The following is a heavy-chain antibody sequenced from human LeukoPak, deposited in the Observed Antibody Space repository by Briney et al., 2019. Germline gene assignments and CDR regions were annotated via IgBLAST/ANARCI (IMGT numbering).Heavy chain of an antibody. V-gene: IGHV4-4*02. CDR3: ARKHGSGNWGALDI. D-gene: IGHD3-10*01. Sequence: PSETLSLTCVVSGGSISSRNWWSWVRQPPGKGLEWIGEIYYSGSTNYNPSLKSRVTISVDKSKNQFSLKLSSVTAADTAVYYCARKHGSGNWGALDIWGQGTMVTVSS. J-gene: IGHJ3*02. CDR2: IYYSGST. CDR1: GGSISSRNW.